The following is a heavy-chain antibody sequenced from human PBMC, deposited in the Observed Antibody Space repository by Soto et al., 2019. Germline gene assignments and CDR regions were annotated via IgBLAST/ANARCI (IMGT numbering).Heavy chain of an antibody. Sequence: EVQLVESGGGLVQPGGSLRLSCATSGFTFSSYWMHWVRQAPGKGLVWVSRINSDGSSVTYADSVKGRFTISRDNAKNTLYLEMNSLRVEDTAVYYCARPGSSGWSSSFDPWGQGTLVTVSS. J-gene: IGHJ5*02. V-gene: IGHV3-74*03. CDR1: GFTFSSYW. D-gene: IGHD3-22*01. CDR3: ARPGSSGWSSSFDP. CDR2: INSDGSSV.